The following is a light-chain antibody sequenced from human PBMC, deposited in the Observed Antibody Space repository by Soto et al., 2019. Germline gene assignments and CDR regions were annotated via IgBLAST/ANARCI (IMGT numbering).Light chain of an antibody. Sequence: IVLTHSPAVLAFSPGERATLSFWASQSVSYRYLAWYQQKTGLAPRLLIYDASSRATGIPDRFSGSGSGTDFTLTISRLEPEDFAVYYCQQYGSSVTFGQGTRLEIK. CDR2: DAS. CDR1: QSVSYRY. V-gene: IGKV3D-20*01. J-gene: IGKJ5*01. CDR3: QQYGSSVT.